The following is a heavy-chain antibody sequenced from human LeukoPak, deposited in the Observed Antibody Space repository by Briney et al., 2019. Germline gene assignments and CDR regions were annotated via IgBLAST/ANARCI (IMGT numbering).Heavy chain of an antibody. V-gene: IGHV1-18*04. CDR1: GYTFTDYY. CDR3: ARDSLGSMEY. Sequence: GGSVKVSCKASGYTFTDYYMHWVRQAPGQGLEWMGWISAYNGNTNYAQRLQGRVTMTTDTSTSTAYMELRSLRSDDTAVYYCARDSLGSMEYWGQGTLVTVSS. J-gene: IGHJ4*02. CDR2: ISAYNGNT. D-gene: IGHD3-16*01.